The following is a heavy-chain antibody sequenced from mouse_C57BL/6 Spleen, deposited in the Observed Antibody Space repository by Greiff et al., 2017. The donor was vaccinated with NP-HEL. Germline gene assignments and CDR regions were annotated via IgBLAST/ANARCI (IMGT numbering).Heavy chain of an antibody. CDR2: IYPGDGDT. CDR1: GYAFSSYW. D-gene: IGHD3-2*02. V-gene: IGHV1-80*01. Sequence: QVQLQQSGAELVKPGASVKISCKASGYAFSSYWMNWVKQRPGKGLEWIGQIYPGDGDTNYNGKFKGKATLTADKSSSTAYMQLSSLTSEDSAVYFCARDGQLRLQYYFDYWGQGTTLTVSS. J-gene: IGHJ2*01. CDR3: ARDGQLRLQYYFDY.